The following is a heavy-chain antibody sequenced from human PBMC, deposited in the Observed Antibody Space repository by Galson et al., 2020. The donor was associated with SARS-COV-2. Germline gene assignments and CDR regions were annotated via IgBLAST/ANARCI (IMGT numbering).Heavy chain of an antibody. CDR3: ASAGYYYGSGSYSYYYYGMDV. Sequence: RESLKISCAASGFTFSDYYMSWIRQAPGKGLEWVSYISSSGSTIYYADSVKGRFTISRDNAKNSLYLQMNSLRAEDTAVYYCASAGYYYGSGSYSYYYYGMDVWGQGTTVTVSS. CDR1: GFTFSDYY. D-gene: IGHD3-10*01. V-gene: IGHV3-11*01. CDR2: ISSSGSTI. J-gene: IGHJ6*02.